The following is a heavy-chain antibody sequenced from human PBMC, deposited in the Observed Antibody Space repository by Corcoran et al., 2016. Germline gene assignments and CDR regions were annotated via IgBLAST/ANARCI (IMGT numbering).Heavy chain of an antibody. CDR1: GYTFTSYD. Sequence: QVQLVQSGAEVKKPGASVKVSCKASGYTFTSYDINWVRQATGQGLEWMGWMNPNSGNTGYAQKFQGRVTMTRNTSISTAYMELSSLRSEDTAVYYCARCIVVVPAAIEYYYYYGMDVWGQGTTVTVSS. J-gene: IGHJ6*02. CDR2: MNPNSGNT. CDR3: ARCIVVVPAAIEYYYYYGMDV. D-gene: IGHD2-2*02. V-gene: IGHV1-8*01.